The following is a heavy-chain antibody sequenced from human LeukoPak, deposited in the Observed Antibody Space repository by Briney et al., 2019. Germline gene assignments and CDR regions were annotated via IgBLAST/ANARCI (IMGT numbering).Heavy chain of an antibody. J-gene: IGHJ5*02. CDR3: AGVRGIVVVPDP. Sequence: ASVKVSCKASGYTFTSYYMHWVRQAPGQGLEWMGIINPSGGSTSYAQKFQGRVTMTRDTSTSTVYMELSSLRSEDTAVYYCAGVRGIVVVPDPWGQGTLVTVSS. V-gene: IGHV1-46*01. D-gene: IGHD2-2*01. CDR1: GYTFTSYY. CDR2: INPSGGST.